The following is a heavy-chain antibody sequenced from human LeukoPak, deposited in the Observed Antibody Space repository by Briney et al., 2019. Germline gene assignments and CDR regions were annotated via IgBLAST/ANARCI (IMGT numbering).Heavy chain of an antibody. D-gene: IGHD3-3*01. CDR2: IWYDGSNK. CDR1: GFTFSSYG. Sequence: PGGSLRLSCAASGFTFSSYGMHWVHQAPGKGLEWVAVIWYDGSNKYYADSVKGRFTISRDNSKNTLYVQMNSLRAEDTAVYYCARDPAKFWSGHDYWGQGTLVTVSS. J-gene: IGHJ4*02. CDR3: ARDPAKFWSGHDY. V-gene: IGHV3-33*01.